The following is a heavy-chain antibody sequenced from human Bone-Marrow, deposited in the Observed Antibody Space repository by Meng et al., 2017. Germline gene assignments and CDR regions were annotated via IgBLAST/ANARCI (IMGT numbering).Heavy chain of an antibody. CDR1: GFTFSSYG. D-gene: IGHD1-26*01. CDR3: AKDYSDPTPQVGATAPAFDP. Sequence: GESLKISCAASGFTFSSYGMHWVRQAPGKGLEWVAVIWYDGSNKYYADSVKGRFTISRDNSKNTLYLQMNSLRAEDTAVYYCAKDYSDPTPQVGATAPAFDPWGQGTLVTVSS. J-gene: IGHJ5*02. V-gene: IGHV3-33*06. CDR2: IWYDGSNK.